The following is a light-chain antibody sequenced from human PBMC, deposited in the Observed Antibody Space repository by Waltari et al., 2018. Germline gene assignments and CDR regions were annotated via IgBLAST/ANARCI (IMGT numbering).Light chain of an antibody. CDR3: QQYYSSPLT. J-gene: IGKJ4*01. V-gene: IGKV4-1*01. Sequence: DIVMTQSPDSLAVSLGERATINCKSSQSVLYSSNNLNYLAWYQQKPGKPPNLLIYWASTRESWVPDRFSGSGSGTDFTLTISSLQAEDVAVYYCQQYYSSPLTFGGGTKVEIK. CDR1: QSVLYSSNNLNY. CDR2: WAS.